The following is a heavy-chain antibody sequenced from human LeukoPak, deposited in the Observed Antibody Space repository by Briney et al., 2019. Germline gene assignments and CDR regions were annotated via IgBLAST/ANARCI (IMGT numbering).Heavy chain of an antibody. V-gene: IGHV1-69*04. CDR3: ARDAMIVVVTLFDY. J-gene: IGHJ4*02. Sequence: SVKVSRKASGGTFSSYAISWMRQAPGQGLEWMGRIVPILGIANYAQKFQGRVTITADKSTSTAYMELSSLRSEDTAVYYCARDAMIVVVTLFDYWGQGTLVTVSS. D-gene: IGHD3-22*01. CDR2: IVPILGIA. CDR1: GGTFSSYA.